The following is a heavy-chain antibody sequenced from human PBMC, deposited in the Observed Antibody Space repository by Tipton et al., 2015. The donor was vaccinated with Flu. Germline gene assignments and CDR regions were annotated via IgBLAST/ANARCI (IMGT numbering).Heavy chain of an antibody. J-gene: IGHJ6*03. Sequence: TLSLTCTVSGGSISSSSYYWGWIRQPPGKGLEWIGYIYYSGSTNYNPSLKSRVTISVDTSKNQFSLKLSSVTAADTAVYYCARQLLLWFGELTDYYMDVWGKGTTVTVSS. V-gene: IGHV4-61*05. CDR2: IYYSGST. CDR1: GGSISSSSYY. CDR3: ARQLLLWFGELTDYYMDV. D-gene: IGHD3-10*01.